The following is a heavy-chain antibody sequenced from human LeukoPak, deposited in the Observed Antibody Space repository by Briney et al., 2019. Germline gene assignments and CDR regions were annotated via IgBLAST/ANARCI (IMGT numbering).Heavy chain of an antibody. J-gene: IGHJ4*02. D-gene: IGHD1-26*01. CDR2: VNPSGGST. CDR3: ARDSGSYFDY. V-gene: IGHV1-46*01. Sequence: ASVRVSCKASGYTFTSYYMHWVRQAPGQGLEWMGIVNPSGGSTSYAQKFQGRVTMTRDTSTSTVYMELSSLRSEDTAVYYCARDSGSYFDYWGQGTLVTVSS. CDR1: GYTFTSYY.